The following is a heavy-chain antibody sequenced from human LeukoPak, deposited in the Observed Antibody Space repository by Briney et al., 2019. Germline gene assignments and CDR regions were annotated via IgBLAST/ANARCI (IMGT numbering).Heavy chain of an antibody. CDR2: ISYDGSNK. V-gene: IGHV3-30-3*01. D-gene: IGHD2-15*01. Sequence: GSLRLSCAASGFTFSSYAMHWVRQAAGKGLEWGAVISYDGSNKYYADSVKGRFTISRDNSKNTLYLQMNSLRAEDTAVYYFARDGDCSGGSCGPWFDPWGQGTLVTVSS. CDR3: ARDGDCSGGSCGPWFDP. J-gene: IGHJ5*02. CDR1: GFTFSSYA.